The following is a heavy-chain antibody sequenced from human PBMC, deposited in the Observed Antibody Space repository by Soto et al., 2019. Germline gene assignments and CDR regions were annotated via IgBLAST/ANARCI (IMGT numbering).Heavy chain of an antibody. J-gene: IGHJ5*02. CDR1: GGTFSSYA. V-gene: IGHV1-69*13. D-gene: IGHD2-21*01. CDR2: IIPIFGTA. Sequence: SVKVSCKASGGTFSSYAISWVRQAPGQGLEWMGGIIPIFGTANYAQKFQGRVTITADESTSTAYMELSSLRSEDTAVYYCARVYAGEENWFDPWGQGTLVTVSS. CDR3: ARVYAGEENWFDP.